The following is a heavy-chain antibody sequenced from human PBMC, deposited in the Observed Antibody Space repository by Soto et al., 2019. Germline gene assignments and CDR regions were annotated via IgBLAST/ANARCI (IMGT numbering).Heavy chain of an antibody. CDR1: GGTFSSYA. J-gene: IGHJ5*02. CDR2: IIPIFGTA. CDR3: ARGGGGLELPYNWFDP. V-gene: IGHV1-69*12. Sequence: QVQLVQSGAEVKKPGSSVKVSCKASGGTFSSYAISWVRQAPGQGLEWMGGIIPIFGTANYAQKFQGRVTITADESTSTAHKELGSLRSEDTAGYFWARGGGGLELPYNWFDPWGQGTLVTVSS. D-gene: IGHD1-7*01.